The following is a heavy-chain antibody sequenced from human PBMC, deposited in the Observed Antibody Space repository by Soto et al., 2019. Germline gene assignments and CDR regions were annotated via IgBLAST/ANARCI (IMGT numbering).Heavy chain of an antibody. CDR1: GGSISSGGYY. Sequence: QVQLQESGPGLVKPSQTLSLTCTVSGGSISSGGYYWSWIRQHPGKGLEWIWYIYYSGSTYYNPSLXSXVXISXDTSKNQFSLKLSSVTAADTAVYYCARDGQYYYAQNEAFEIWGQGTMVTVSS. J-gene: IGHJ3*02. CDR3: ARDGQYYYAQNEAFEI. CDR2: IYYSGST. V-gene: IGHV4-31*03. D-gene: IGHD3-10*01.